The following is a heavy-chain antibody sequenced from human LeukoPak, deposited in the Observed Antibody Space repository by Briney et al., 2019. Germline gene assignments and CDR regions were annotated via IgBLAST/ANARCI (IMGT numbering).Heavy chain of an antibody. J-gene: IGHJ3*02. CDR1: GFTFSTYA. D-gene: IGHD2-2*01. Sequence: SGGSLRLSCAASGFTFSTYAMNWVRQAPGKGLEWVSVISNSGGSTYYADSVKGRFTISRDNSKNTLYLQMNSLRAEDTAVYYCARTSYCSSTSCYEGAFDIWGQGTMVTVSS. CDR3: ARTSYCSSTSCYEGAFDI. V-gene: IGHV3-23*01. CDR2: ISNSGGST.